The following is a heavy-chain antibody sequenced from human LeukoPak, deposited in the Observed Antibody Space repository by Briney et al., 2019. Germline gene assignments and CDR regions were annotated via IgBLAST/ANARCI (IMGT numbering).Heavy chain of an antibody. CDR1: GFTFSSYA. D-gene: IGHD3-10*01. CDR2: ISYDGSNK. V-gene: IGHV3-30-3*01. Sequence: GRSLRLSCAASGFTFSSYAMHRVRQAPGKGLEWVAVISYDGSNKYYADSVKGRFTISRDNSKNTLYLQMNSLRAEDTAVYYCARDQFVSVTTVRGAPDAFDIWGQGTMVTVSS. J-gene: IGHJ3*02. CDR3: ARDQFVSVTTVRGAPDAFDI.